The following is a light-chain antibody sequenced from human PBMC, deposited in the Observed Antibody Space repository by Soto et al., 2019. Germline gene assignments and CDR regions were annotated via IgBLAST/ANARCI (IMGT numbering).Light chain of an antibody. CDR1: QSVSSTY. V-gene: IGKV3-20*01. Sequence: EIVLTQSPDTLSLFPGERATLSCRASQSVSSTYLAWYQQKPGQAPRLLIFGASSRATGIPDRFSGSGSGTDFTLTISRLEPEDLAVYYCQQYGSSRWTFGQGTKVEIK. J-gene: IGKJ1*01. CDR2: GAS. CDR3: QQYGSSRWT.